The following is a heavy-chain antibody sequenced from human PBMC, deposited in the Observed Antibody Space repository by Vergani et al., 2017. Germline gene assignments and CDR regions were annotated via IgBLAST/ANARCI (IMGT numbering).Heavy chain of an antibody. CDR3: ARAPIIAAAGSGDAFDI. CDR2: IYYSGST. D-gene: IGHD6-13*01. Sequence: QLQLQESGPGLVKPSETLSLTCTVSGGSISSSSYYLGWIRQPPGKGLEWIGSIYYSGSTYYNPSLKSRVTISVDTSKNQFSLKLSSVTAADTAVYYCARAPIIAAAGSGDAFDIWGQGTMVIVSA. J-gene: IGHJ3*02. CDR1: GGSISSSSYY. V-gene: IGHV4-39*07.